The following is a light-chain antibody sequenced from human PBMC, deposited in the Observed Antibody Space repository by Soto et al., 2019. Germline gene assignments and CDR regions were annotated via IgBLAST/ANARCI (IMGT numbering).Light chain of an antibody. J-gene: IGLJ3*02. Sequence: QSALTQPRSVSGSPGQSVTISCTGTGSDVGGYNYFSWYQQHPGKAPKLMIYDVSKPPSGVPDRFSGSKSGNTASLTISGLQAGDEADYYCCSYAASHPSWVFGGGTKVTVL. V-gene: IGLV2-11*01. CDR1: GSDVGGYNY. CDR3: CSYAASHPSWV. CDR2: DVS.